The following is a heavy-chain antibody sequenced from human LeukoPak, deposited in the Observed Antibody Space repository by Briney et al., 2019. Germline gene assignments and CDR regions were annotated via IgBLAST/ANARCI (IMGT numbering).Heavy chain of an antibody. CDR3: AKDVGSSIAARRAFDY. CDR2: VSGSGTNT. CDR1: GFTFSDSS. J-gene: IGHJ4*02. D-gene: IGHD6-6*01. Sequence: GGSLRLSCAASGFTFSDSSMHWVRQAPGKGLEWVSAVSGSGTNTYYADSVKGRFTIYRDNSRNTLYLQMNSLRAEDTAIYYCAKDVGSSIAARRAFDYWGQGTLVTVSS. V-gene: IGHV3-23*01.